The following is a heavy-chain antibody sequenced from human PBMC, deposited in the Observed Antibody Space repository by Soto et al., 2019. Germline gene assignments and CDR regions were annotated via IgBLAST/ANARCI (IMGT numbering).Heavy chain of an antibody. D-gene: IGHD3-16*02. Sequence: QVQLVESGGGVVQPGRSLRLSCAASGFTFSSYGMHWFRQAPGKGLEWVAVIWYDGSNKYYADSVKGRFTISRDNSKNTLYLQMNSLRAEDTAVYYCARDGRPGYPGYYFDYWGQGTLVTVSS. CDR3: ARDGRPGYPGYYFDY. CDR2: IWYDGSNK. V-gene: IGHV3-33*01. J-gene: IGHJ4*02. CDR1: GFTFSSYG.